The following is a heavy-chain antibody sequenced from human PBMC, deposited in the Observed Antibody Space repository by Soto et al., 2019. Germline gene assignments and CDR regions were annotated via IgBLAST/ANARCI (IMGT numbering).Heavy chain of an antibody. V-gene: IGHV3-23*01. J-gene: IGHJ4*02. CDR1: GFTFSSYA. CDR2: ISGSGGST. CDR3: AIPLPHYYDILTGYFPFDY. D-gene: IGHD3-9*01. Sequence: GGSLRLSCAASGFTFSSYAMSWVRQAPGKGLEWVSAISGSGGSTYYADSVKGRFTISRDNSKNTLYLKMKSMRAEDTAVYFCAIPLPHYYDILTGYFPFDYWGQGTLVTVSS.